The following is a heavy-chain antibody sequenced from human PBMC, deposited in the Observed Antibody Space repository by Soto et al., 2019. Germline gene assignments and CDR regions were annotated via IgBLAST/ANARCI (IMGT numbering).Heavy chain of an antibody. CDR2: IRSSGSPI. J-gene: IGHJ4*02. V-gene: IGHV3-48*02. CDR3: ARDPHSLDY. Sequence: EVRLVESGGGLVQPGGSLRLSCAASGFTFSSYSMNWVRQAPGKGLEWVSYIRSSGSPIYYADSVKGRFTISRDNDKNALHMQMHSLRDEDTAVYYCARDPHSLDYWGQGNLVTVSS. D-gene: IGHD1-26*01. CDR1: GFTFSSYS.